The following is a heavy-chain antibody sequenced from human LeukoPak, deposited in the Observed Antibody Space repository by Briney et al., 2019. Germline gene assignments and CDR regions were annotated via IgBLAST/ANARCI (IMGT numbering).Heavy chain of an antibody. V-gene: IGHV3-74*01. CDR2: INSDGSST. CDR1: GFTFSSYW. J-gene: IGHJ4*02. D-gene: IGHD2-21*01. CDR3: ARGRLQPYYFDY. Sequence: AGGSLRLSCAASGFTFSSYWMHWVRQAPGKGLVWVSRINSDGSSTSYADSVKGRFTISRDNAKNTLYLQMDSLRAEDAAVYYCARGRLQPYYFDYWGQGTLVTVSS.